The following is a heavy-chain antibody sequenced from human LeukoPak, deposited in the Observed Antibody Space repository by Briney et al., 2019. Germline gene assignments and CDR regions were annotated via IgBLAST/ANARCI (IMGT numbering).Heavy chain of an antibody. CDR3: AEDIYSYGELDH. CDR2: IRYDARNI. Sequence: PGGSLRLSCAVSGFTFSNYGMHWVRQAPGKGLEWVAFIRYDARNIYYADSVKGRFTISRDNSKKTLYLQMNSLRAEDTAFYYCAEDIYSYGELDHWGQGTLVSVSS. V-gene: IGHV3-30*02. D-gene: IGHD5-18*01. J-gene: IGHJ4*02. CDR1: GFTFSNYG.